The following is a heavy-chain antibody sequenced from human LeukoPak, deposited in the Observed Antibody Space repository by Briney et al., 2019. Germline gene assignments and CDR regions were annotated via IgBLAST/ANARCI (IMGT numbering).Heavy chain of an antibody. CDR1: GFTFSSYA. CDR2: ISGSGGST. Sequence: GGSLRLSCAASGFTFSSYAMSWVRQAPGKGLEWVSAISGSGGSTCYADSVKGRFTISRDNSKNTLYLQMNSLRAEDTAVYYCAKIPRYCSSTSCFGYWGQGTLVTVSS. V-gene: IGHV3-23*01. J-gene: IGHJ4*02. CDR3: AKIPRYCSSTSCFGY. D-gene: IGHD2-2*01.